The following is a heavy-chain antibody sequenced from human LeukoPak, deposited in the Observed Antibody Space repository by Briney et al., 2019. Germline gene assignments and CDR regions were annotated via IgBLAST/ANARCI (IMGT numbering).Heavy chain of an antibody. Sequence: ASVKVSCKASGYTFTSYDINWVRQAPGQGLEFMGWINPDTGGTNDVQKFQGRVTMTEDTSTDTAYMELSSLRSEDTAAYYCATEGYYDSSGYYTDYWGQGTLVTVSS. CDR1: GYTFTSYD. CDR3: ATEGYYDSSGYYTDY. V-gene: IGHV1-2*02. CDR2: INPDTGGT. D-gene: IGHD3-22*01. J-gene: IGHJ4*02.